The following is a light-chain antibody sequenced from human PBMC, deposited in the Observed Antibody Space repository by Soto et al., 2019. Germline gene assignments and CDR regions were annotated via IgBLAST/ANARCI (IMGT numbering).Light chain of an antibody. CDR3: QQYGSYRGT. Sequence: DILLTQSPGTLSLSPGERATLSCRASQSVSSSYLAWYQQKPGHAPRLLIYGASSRATGIPERFSGSGSGTDFTLTISRLQTEDFAVYYCQQYGSYRGTFGHGTKVDI. CDR2: GAS. J-gene: IGKJ1*01. V-gene: IGKV3-20*01. CDR1: QSVSSSY.